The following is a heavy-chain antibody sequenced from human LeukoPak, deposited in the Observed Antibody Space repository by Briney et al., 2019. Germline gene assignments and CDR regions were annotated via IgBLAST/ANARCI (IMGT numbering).Heavy chain of an antibody. D-gene: IGHD3-22*01. V-gene: IGHV1-46*01. CDR2: INPSGGST. J-gene: IGHJ4*02. Sequence: ASVKVSCKASGYTFTSYYMHWVRQAPGQGLEWMGIINPSGGSTSYAQKLQGRVTMTTDTSTSTAYMELRSLRSDDTAVYYCARIPQYYYDSSGYELFDYWGQGTLVTVSS. CDR3: ARIPQYYYDSSGYELFDY. CDR1: GYTFTSYY.